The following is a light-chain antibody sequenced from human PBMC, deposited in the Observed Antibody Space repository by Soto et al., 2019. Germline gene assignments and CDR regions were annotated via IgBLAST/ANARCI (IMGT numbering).Light chain of an antibody. Sequence: QSALTQPASVSGSPGQSITISCTVTSSDVGGYDYVSWYQQHPGKAPKLMIYGVSNRPSGVSNRFSGSKSGNTASLTISGLQAEDEADYYCSSYTNSITHVFGGGTKVTVL. V-gene: IGLV2-14*03. CDR1: SSDVGGYDY. CDR3: SSYTNSITHV. CDR2: GVS. J-gene: IGLJ3*02.